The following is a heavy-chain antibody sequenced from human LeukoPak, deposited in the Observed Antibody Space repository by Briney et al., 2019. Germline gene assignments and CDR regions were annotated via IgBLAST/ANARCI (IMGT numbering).Heavy chain of an antibody. J-gene: IGHJ3*02. CDR3: AASHYGSSLFDI. CDR2: IIPIFGTA. V-gene: IGHV1-69*06. CDR1: GGTFSSYA. D-gene: IGHD3-10*01. Sequence: SVKVSCKASGGTFSSYAISWVRRAPGQGLEWMGGIIPIFGTANYAQKFQVRVTITADKSTSTAYMELSSLRSEDTAVYYCAASHYGSSLFDIWGQGTMVTVSS.